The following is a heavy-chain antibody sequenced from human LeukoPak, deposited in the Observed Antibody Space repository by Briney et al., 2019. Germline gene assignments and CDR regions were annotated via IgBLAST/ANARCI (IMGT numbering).Heavy chain of an antibody. CDR2: IRYDGSNK. V-gene: IGHV3-30*02. J-gene: IGHJ5*02. Sequence: PGGSLRLSCAASGFTFSSYSMNWVRQAPGKGLEWVAFIRYDGSNKYYADSVKGRFTISRDNSKNTLDLQMNSLRAEDTAVYYCATGYDFGFDPWGQGTLVTVSS. D-gene: IGHD5-12*01. CDR3: ATGYDFGFDP. CDR1: GFTFSSYS.